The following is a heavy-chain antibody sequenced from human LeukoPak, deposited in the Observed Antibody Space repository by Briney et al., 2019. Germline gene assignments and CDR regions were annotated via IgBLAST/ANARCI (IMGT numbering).Heavy chain of an antibody. CDR3: ARHSSWYGNFDY. CDR2: IYYSGST. V-gene: IGHV4-39*01. CDR1: GGSISSSSYY. Sequence: NASETLSLTCTVSGGSISSSSYYWGWIRQPPGKGLEWIGSIYYSGSTYYSPSLKSRVTISVDTSTNQFSLKLSSVTAADTAVYYCARHSSWYGNFDYWGQGTLVTVSS. J-gene: IGHJ4*02. D-gene: IGHD6-13*01.